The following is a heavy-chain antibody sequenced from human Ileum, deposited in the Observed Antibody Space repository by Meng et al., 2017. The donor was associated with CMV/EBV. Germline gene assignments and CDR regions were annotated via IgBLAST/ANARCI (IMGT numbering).Heavy chain of an antibody. CDR2: ITWNGGST. CDR1: GFTFVHYG. D-gene: IGHD5-12*01. CDR3: ARDIVDNEDGV. Sequence: GGSLRLSCAASGFTFVHYGMSWVRQAPGKGLEYVSAITWNGGSTDYADSVEGRFTISRDNAKNSLYLQMNSLRAEDTALYYCARDIVDNEDGVWGQGTTVTVSS. J-gene: IGHJ6*02. V-gene: IGHV3-20*04.